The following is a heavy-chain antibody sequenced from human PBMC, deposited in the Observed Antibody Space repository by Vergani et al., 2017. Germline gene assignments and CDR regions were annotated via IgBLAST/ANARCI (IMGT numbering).Heavy chain of an antibody. CDR1: GFTFSSYA. J-gene: IGHJ4*02. D-gene: IGHD3-3*01. V-gene: IGHV3-23*01. CDR2: ISCRGGST. CDR3: AKEDAGRHKRMTIFGVDPRIDY. Sequence: EVQLLESGGGLVQPGGSLRLSCAASGFTFSSYAMSWVRQAPGKGLEWVSAISCRGGSTYYADSVKGRFTISRDNSKNTLYLQMNSLRAEDTAVYYCAKEDAGRHKRMTIFGVDPRIDYWGQGTLVTVSS.